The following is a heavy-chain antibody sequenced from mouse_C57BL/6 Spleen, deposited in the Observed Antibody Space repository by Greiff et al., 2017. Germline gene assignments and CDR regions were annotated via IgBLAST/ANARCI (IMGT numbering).Heavy chain of an antibody. CDR3: ARYENYAMDY. J-gene: IGHJ4*01. CDR2: IDPSDSYT. D-gene: IGHD2-12*01. Sequence: QVQLQQPGAELVMPGASVKLSCKASGYTFTSYWMHWVKQRPGQGLEWIGEIDPSDSYTNYNQKFKGKSTLTVDKSSSTAYMQLSSLTSADSAVYYCARYENYAMDYWGQGTSVTVSS. V-gene: IGHV1-69*01. CDR1: GYTFTSYW.